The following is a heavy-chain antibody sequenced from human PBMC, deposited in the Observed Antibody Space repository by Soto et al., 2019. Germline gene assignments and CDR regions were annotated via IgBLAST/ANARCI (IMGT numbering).Heavy chain of an antibody. CDR2: IIPIFGTA. CDR3: AKVRYSSPMGYYYGMGV. Sequence: ASVKVSCKASRVAFSKFIVTWVRQAPGLGLEWVGGIIPIFGTANYAQKFQGRVTITADESTSTSYMEVSNLRSEDTAVYYCAKVRYSSPMGYYYGMGVWGQGTTVTVSS. J-gene: IGHJ6*02. D-gene: IGHD6-19*01. V-gene: IGHV1-69*13. CDR1: RVAFSKFI.